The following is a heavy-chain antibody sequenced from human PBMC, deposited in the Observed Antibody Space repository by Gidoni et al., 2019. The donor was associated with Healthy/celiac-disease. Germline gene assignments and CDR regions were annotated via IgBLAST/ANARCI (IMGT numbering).Heavy chain of an antibody. CDR3: AKEGSSSSGYFQH. CDR2: ISYDGINK. CDR1: GFTFSSYG. D-gene: IGHD6-6*01. J-gene: IGHJ1*01. V-gene: IGHV3-30*18. Sequence: QVQLVESGGGVVQPGRSLRLSCAASGFTFSSYGMHWVRQAPGKGLEWGAVISYDGINKYYADSVKGRFTISRDNSKNTLYLQMNSLRAEDTAVYYCAKEGSSSSGYFQHWGQGTLVTVSS.